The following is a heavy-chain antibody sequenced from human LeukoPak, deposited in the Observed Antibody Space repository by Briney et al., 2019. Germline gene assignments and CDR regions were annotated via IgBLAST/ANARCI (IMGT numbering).Heavy chain of an antibody. Sequence: SETLSLTCTVSGGSISSYYWSWIRQPAGKGLEWIGRIYTSGSTNYNPSLKSRVTMSVDTSKNQFSLKLTSVTAADTAVYYCAGTPAIAATGTLWWFDPWGQGTLVTVSS. CDR3: AGTPAIAATGTLWWFDP. D-gene: IGHD6-13*01. J-gene: IGHJ5*02. CDR1: GGSISSYY. CDR2: IYTSGST. V-gene: IGHV4-4*07.